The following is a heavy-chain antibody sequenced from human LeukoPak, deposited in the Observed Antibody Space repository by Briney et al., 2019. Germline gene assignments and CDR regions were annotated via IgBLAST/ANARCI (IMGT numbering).Heavy chain of an antibody. V-gene: IGHV1-46*01. Sequence: ASVKVSCKASGYTFTSYYMHWVRQAPGQGLEWMGIINPSGGSTSYAQKFQGRVTMTRDTSTSTVYMELSSLRSEDTAVYYCAREPYSTLRGDAFDIWGQGTMVTVSS. J-gene: IGHJ3*02. CDR3: AREPYSTLRGDAFDI. D-gene: IGHD4-11*01. CDR1: GYTFTSYY. CDR2: INPSGGST.